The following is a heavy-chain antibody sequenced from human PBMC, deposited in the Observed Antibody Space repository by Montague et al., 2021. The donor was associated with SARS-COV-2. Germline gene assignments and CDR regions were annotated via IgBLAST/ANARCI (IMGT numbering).Heavy chain of an antibody. J-gene: IGHJ4*02. V-gene: IGHV3-30*04. Sequence: SLRLSCAASRFTFSSYAMHWVRQAPGKGLEWVAVISYDGNNKYYADSVKGRFTISRDNSKNTLHLQMNSLRADDSAVYYCASDPDDYDSSGPFDYWGQGTLVTVSS. CDR1: RFTFSSYA. CDR3: ASDPDDYDSSGPFDY. CDR2: ISYDGNNK. D-gene: IGHD3-22*01.